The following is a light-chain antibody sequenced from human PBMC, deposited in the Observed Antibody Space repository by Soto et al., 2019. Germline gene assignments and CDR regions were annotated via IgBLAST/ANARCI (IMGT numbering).Light chain of an antibody. J-gene: IGKJ1*01. Sequence: IQLTQSPSSLSSSVGDRVTITCLASQGISSYLAWYQQKPGKAPKLLIYAASTLQSGVPSRFSGSGSGTEFTLTISSLQPEDFATYYCQQSYSTPWTFGQGTKVDNK. CDR2: AAS. V-gene: IGKV1-39*01. CDR3: QQSYSTPWT. CDR1: QGISSY.